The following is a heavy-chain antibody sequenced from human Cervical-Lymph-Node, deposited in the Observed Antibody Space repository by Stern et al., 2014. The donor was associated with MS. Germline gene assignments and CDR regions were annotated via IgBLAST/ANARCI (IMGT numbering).Heavy chain of an antibody. Sequence: EVQLEESGGGMVQPGRSLRLSCEASGFKFDDFAMHWVRQAPGKGLEWVSGLGWNSEGRGYADSVQGRFTIPRDNAKSSLYLQMNSLGADDTALYYCAKADDYAAGIDAWGQGTLVVVSS. CDR1: GFKFDDFA. CDR2: LGWNSEGR. D-gene: IGHD3-16*01. V-gene: IGHV3-9*01. CDR3: AKADDYAAGIDA. J-gene: IGHJ5*02.